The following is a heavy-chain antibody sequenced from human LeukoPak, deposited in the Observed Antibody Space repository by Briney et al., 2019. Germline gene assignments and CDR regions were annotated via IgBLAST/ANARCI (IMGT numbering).Heavy chain of an antibody. CDR3: ARDRNIVVVPAASAYWFDP. CDR1: GFTFDDYG. V-gene: IGHV3-20*04. Sequence: PGGSLRLSCAASGFTFDDYGMSWVRQAPGKGLECVSGINWNGGSTGYADSVKGRFTISRDNAKNSLYLQMNSLRAEDTALYYCARDRNIVVVPAASAYWFDPWGQGTLVTVSS. J-gene: IGHJ5*02. CDR2: INWNGGST. D-gene: IGHD2-2*01.